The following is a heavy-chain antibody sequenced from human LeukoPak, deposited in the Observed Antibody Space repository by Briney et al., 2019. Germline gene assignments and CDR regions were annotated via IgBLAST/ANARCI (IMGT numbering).Heavy chain of an antibody. V-gene: IGHV3-23*01. D-gene: IGHD1-26*01. CDR2: ASGSSGST. J-gene: IGHJ4*02. Sequence: GGSLRLSCAASGFTFNSYAMSWVRQAPGKGLEWVSTASGSSGSTYYADSVKGRSTISRDNSKNTLYLQMNSLRVEDTAVYYCAKLVGAKPFDSWGQGTLVTVSS. CDR1: GFTFNSYA. CDR3: AKLVGAKPFDS.